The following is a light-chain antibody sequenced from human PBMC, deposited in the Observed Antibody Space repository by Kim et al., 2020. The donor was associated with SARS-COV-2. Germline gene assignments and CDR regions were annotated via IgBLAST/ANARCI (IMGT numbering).Light chain of an antibody. CDR1: QNILYTSNNKNY. CDR3: QQFFSTPLT. V-gene: IGKV4-1*01. Sequence: DIEMTQSPDSLAVSLGERATINCKSSQNILYTSNNKNYLAWYQQKPGQPPKLLIYWASTRESGVPDRFSGSGSGTDFTLTISSLQAEDVAVYYCQQFFSTPLTFGPGTKVDIK. J-gene: IGKJ3*01. CDR2: WAS.